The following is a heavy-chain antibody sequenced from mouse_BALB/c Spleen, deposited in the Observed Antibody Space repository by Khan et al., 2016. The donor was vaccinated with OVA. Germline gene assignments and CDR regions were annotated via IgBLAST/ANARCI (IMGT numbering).Heavy chain of an antibody. CDR2: IFPGSVST. V-gene: IGHV1-9*01. D-gene: IGHD2-13*01. Sequence: QVQLQQSGGDLMKPGASVKISCKATGYTFSSYWIEWVKQRPGHGLEWIGQIFPGSVSTTYNEKFKGKATFTADTSSNTAYMQLSSLTSEDSAVYYSARGGDGGFAYWGQGTLVTVAA. CDR1: GYTFSSYW. CDR3: ARGGDGGFAY. J-gene: IGHJ3*01.